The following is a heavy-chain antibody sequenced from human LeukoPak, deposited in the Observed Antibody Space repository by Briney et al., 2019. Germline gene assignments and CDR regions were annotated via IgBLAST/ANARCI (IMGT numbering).Heavy chain of an antibody. D-gene: IGHD6-13*01. CDR3: ARDYDQAAAGRGLDY. CDR2: IYHSGST. Sequence: SETLSLTCAVYGGSFSGYYWSWIRQPPGKGLEWIGSIYHSGSTYYNPSLKSRVTISVDTSKNQFSLKLSSVTAADTAAYYCARDYDQAAAGRGLDYWGQGTLVTVSS. V-gene: IGHV4-34*01. CDR1: GGSFSGYY. J-gene: IGHJ4*02.